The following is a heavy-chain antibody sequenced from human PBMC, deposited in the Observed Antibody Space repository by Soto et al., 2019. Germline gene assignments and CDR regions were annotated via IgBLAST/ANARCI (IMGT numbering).Heavy chain of an antibody. D-gene: IGHD3-10*01. CDR2: INSVGSYI. Sequence: EVQLVESGGGLVKPGGSLRLSCAASGFTFSSYTMNWVRQAPGKGLEWVSSINSVGSYIYDVDSVKGRFTISRDNAQKSLYLEMNSLRVEDTAIYYCARVGTTLMRGRIRGNHSGMDVWGQGTTVSVSS. CDR1: GFTFSSYT. V-gene: IGHV3-21*01. J-gene: IGHJ6*02. CDR3: ARVGTTLMRGRIRGNHSGMDV.